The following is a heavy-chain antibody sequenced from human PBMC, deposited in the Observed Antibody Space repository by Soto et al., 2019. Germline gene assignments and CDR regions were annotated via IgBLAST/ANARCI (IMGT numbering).Heavy chain of an antibody. CDR2: MNPNSGDT. CDR3: ARGSEYPVGGAQYQFYYMDA. D-gene: IGHD2-21*01. Sequence: QVQLVQSGAEVKKPGASVRVSCKASGYTITSHDINWVRQATGQGLEWLGWMNPNSGDTGYAQEFQGRVTMTRDTSISTAYMELSNLGSDDTAVYFCARGSEYPVGGAQYQFYYMDAWGEGTTVTVSS. V-gene: IGHV1-8*01. J-gene: IGHJ6*03. CDR1: GYTITSHD.